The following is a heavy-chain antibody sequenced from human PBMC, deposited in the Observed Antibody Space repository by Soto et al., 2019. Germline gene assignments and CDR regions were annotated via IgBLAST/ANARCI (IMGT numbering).Heavy chain of an antibody. Sequence: SVKVSYKASGGTFGSYAISWVRQAPGQGLEWMGGIIPIFGTANYAQKFQGRVTITADESTSTAYMELSSLRSEDTAVYYCARAPGYSAAFDIWGQGTMVTVSS. D-gene: IGHD3-22*01. CDR3: ARAPGYSAAFDI. CDR2: IIPIFGTA. CDR1: GGTFGSYA. J-gene: IGHJ3*02. V-gene: IGHV1-69*13.